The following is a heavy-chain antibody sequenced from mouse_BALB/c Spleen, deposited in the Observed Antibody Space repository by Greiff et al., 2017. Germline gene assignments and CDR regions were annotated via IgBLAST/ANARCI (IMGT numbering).Heavy chain of an antibody. V-gene: IGHV5-12-1*01. Sequence: EVQGVESGGGLVKPGGSLKLSCAASGFAFSSYDMSWVRQTPEKRLEWVAYISSGGGSTYYPDTVKGRFTISRDNAKNTLYLQMSSLKSEDTAMYYCASYYVYGYWGQGTTLTVSS. CDR2: ISSGGGST. CDR3: ASYYVYGY. J-gene: IGHJ2*01. D-gene: IGHD1-2*01. CDR1: GFAFSSYD.